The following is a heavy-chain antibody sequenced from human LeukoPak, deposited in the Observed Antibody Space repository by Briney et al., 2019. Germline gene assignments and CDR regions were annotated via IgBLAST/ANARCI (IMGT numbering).Heavy chain of an antibody. V-gene: IGHV3-48*03. CDR1: GFTFSSQE. Sequence: PGGSLRLSCAASGFTFSSQEMSWVRQAPGKGLEWVSYISSSGAITYYADSVKGRFTVSRDNAKNSLYLQMNSLRAEDTAVYYCARTVIVPAALDHWGQGTLVTVSS. J-gene: IGHJ4*02. CDR3: ARTVIVPAALDH. CDR2: ISSSGAIT. D-gene: IGHD2-2*01.